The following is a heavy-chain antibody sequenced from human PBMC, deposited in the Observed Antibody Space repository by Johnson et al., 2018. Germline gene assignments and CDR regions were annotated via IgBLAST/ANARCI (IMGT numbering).Heavy chain of an antibody. Sequence: EVQLVETGGGVVQPGRSLRLSCAASGFTFSSYAMSWVRQAPGKGLEWVSAISGSGGSTYYADSVKGRFTISRDNSKNTLYLQMNSLRAEDTAVYYCSSPLSYVWRDAFDIWGQGTMVTVSS. V-gene: IGHV3-23*04. CDR2: ISGSGGST. CDR1: GFTFSSYA. J-gene: IGHJ3*02. D-gene: IGHD3-3*01. CDR3: SSPLSYVWRDAFDI.